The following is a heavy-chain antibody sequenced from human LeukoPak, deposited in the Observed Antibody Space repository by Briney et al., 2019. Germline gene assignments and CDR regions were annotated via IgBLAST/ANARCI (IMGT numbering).Heavy chain of an antibody. V-gene: IGHV4-4*02. CDR3: ARAEQLVQFDYYYYMDV. D-gene: IGHD6-13*01. CDR2: IYHSGST. J-gene: IGHJ6*03. CDR1: GGSISSSNW. Sequence: SETLSLTCAVSGGSISSSNWWSRVRQPPGKGLEWIGEIYHSGSTNYNPSLRSRVTMSVDNSKNQFSLRLSSVTAADTAVYYCARAEQLVQFDYYYYMDVWGTGTTVTVSS.